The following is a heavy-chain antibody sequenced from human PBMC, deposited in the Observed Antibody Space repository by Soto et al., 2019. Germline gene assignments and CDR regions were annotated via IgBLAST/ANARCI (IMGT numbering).Heavy chain of an antibody. CDR1: GGTYSIYA. D-gene: IGHD4-17*01. J-gene: IGHJ4*02. Sequence: SVKVSCKASGGTYSIYAISWVRQAPGQGLEWMGGSIPIFGTANYAQKFQGRVTITADESTSTAYMELSSLRSEDTAVYYCARFGYDYGDYVDHYYFDYWGQGTLVTVSS. V-gene: IGHV1-69*13. CDR2: SIPIFGTA. CDR3: ARFGYDYGDYVDHYYFDY.